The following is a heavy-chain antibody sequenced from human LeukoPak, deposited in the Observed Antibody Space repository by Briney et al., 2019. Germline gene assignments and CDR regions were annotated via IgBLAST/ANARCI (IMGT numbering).Heavy chain of an antibody. CDR2: VTGSGGNT. CDR1: GFTFTNYA. J-gene: IGHJ6*03. Sequence: GGSLRLSCAASGFTFTNYAMSWVRQAPGKGLEWVSLVTGSGGNTYYADSVKGQFTISRDNSKNTLYLQMNSLRAVDTAIYYCAKVGYGHYYMDVWGKGTTVTVSS. V-gene: IGHV3-23*01. D-gene: IGHD5-18*01. CDR3: AKVGYGHYYMDV.